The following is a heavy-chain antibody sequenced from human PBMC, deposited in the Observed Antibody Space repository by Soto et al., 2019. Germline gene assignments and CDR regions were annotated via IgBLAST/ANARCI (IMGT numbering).Heavy chain of an antibody. V-gene: IGHV4-59*01. D-gene: IGHD3-22*01. CDR3: ARGPAGYYDSSGYSNNWFDP. J-gene: IGHJ5*02. Sequence: SETLSLTCTVSGGSISSYYWSWIRQPPGKGLEWIGYIYYSGSTNYNPSLKSRVTISVDTSKNQFSLKLGPVTAADTAVYYCARGPAGYYDSSGYSNNWFDPWGQGTLVTVSS. CDR1: GGSISSYY. CDR2: IYYSGST.